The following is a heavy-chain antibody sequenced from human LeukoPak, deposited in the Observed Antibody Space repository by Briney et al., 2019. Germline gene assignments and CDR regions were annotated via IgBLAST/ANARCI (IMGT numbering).Heavy chain of an antibody. CDR3: ATAGTGSYPR. Sequence: GGSLRLSCAVSRFAFTNYGMVCARQAPGTGLEWVALISKDGSKKHYADSVKGRFTVSRDNSKNTLYLQMDSLSAEDTAVYYCATAGTGSYPRWGQGTLVTVSS. J-gene: IGHJ4*02. V-gene: IGHV3-30*03. CDR1: RFAFTNYG. D-gene: IGHD1-1*01. CDR2: ISKDGSKK.